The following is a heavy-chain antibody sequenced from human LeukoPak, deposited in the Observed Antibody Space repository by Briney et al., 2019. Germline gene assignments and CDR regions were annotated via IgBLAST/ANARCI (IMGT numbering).Heavy chain of an antibody. Sequence: GGSLRLSCAASGFIFSSYGMHWVRQAPGKGLEWVAVISYDGSNKYYADSVKGRFTISRDNSKNTLYLQMNSLRAEDTAVYYCAKLVSSGWPFDYWSQGTLVTVSS. D-gene: IGHD6-19*01. J-gene: IGHJ4*02. V-gene: IGHV3-30*18. CDR3: AKLVSSGWPFDY. CDR1: GFIFSSYG. CDR2: ISYDGSNK.